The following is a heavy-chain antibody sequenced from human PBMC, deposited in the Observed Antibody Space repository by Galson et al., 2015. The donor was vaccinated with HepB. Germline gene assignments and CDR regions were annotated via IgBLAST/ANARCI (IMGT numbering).Heavy chain of an antibody. D-gene: IGHD5-12*01. CDR2: ISYDGSNK. CDR1: GFTFSSYG. CDR3: AKDLRGYSGYGGDY. V-gene: IGHV3-30*18. J-gene: IGHJ4*02. Sequence: SLRLSCAASGFTFSSYGMHWVRQAPGKGLEWVAVISYDGSNKYYADSVKGRFTISRDNSKNTLYLQMNSLRAEDTAVYYCAKDLRGYSGYGGDYWGQGTLVTVSS.